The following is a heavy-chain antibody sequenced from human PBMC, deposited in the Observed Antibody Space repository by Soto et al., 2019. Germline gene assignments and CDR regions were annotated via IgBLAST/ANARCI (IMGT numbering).Heavy chain of an antibody. J-gene: IGHJ3*02. CDR1: GFTFSSYS. CDR3: AQVVVVAANGNINDAFDI. Sequence: GGSLRLSCAASGFTFSSYSMNWVRQAPGKGLEWVSSISSSSSYIYYADSVKGRFTISRDNAKNSLYLQMNSLRAEDTAVYYCAQVVVVAANGNINDAFDIWGQGTMVTVSS. CDR2: ISSSSSYI. V-gene: IGHV3-21*01. D-gene: IGHD2-15*01.